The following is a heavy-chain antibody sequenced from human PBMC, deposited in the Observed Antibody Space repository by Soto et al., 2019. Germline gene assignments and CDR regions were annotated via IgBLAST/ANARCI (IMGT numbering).Heavy chain of an antibody. CDR2: IYYSGST. Sequence: PSETLSLTCTVSGGSISSGDYYWSWIRQPPGKGLEWIGYIYYSGSTYYSPSLKSRVTISVDTSKNQFSLKLSSVTAADTAVYYCARGITGTALFDYWGQGTLVTVYS. D-gene: IGHD1-7*01. V-gene: IGHV4-30-4*01. CDR1: GGSISSGDYY. J-gene: IGHJ4*02. CDR3: ARGITGTALFDY.